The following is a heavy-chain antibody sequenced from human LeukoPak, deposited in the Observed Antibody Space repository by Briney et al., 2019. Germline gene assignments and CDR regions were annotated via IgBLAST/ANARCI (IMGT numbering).Heavy chain of an antibody. V-gene: IGHV4-34*01. CDR1: GGSFSGYY. CDR3: AREGGSLRLAPFDY. Sequence: SDTLSLPCAVYGGSFSGYYWSWIRQPPGKGLEWIGEINHSGSTNYNPYLKSRVTISVDTSKNQFSMKLSSVTAADTAVYYCAREGGSLRLAPFDYWGQGTLVTVSS. D-gene: IGHD1-1*01. CDR2: INHSGST. J-gene: IGHJ4*02.